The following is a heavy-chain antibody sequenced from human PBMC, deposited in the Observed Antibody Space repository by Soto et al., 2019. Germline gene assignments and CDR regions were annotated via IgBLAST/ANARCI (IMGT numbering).Heavy chain of an antibody. J-gene: IGHJ5*02. Sequence: KESGPTLVKPTQTLTLTCTFSGFSLSTGGVGVGWIRQPPGKALEWLALIYWNDDNRYSPSLKSRLTITKDTSKNQVVLTMTNMDPVDTATYYCAHRGYGDYPRDNWFDPWGQGTLVTVSS. CDR2: IYWNDDN. V-gene: IGHV2-5*01. CDR3: AHRGYGDYPRDNWFDP. D-gene: IGHD4-17*01. CDR1: GFSLSTGGVG.